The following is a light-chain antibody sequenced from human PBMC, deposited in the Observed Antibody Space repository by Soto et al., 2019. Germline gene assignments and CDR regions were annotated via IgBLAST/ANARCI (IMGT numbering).Light chain of an antibody. CDR3: QHYNSYSWT. V-gene: IGKV3-20*01. J-gene: IGKJ1*01. CDR1: QSVSSSY. Sequence: EIVLTQSLGTLSLSPGERATLSFRASQSVSSSYLAWYQQKPGQAPRLLIYGASSRATGIPDRFSGSGSGTEFTLTISSLQPDDFATYYCQHYNSYSWTFGQGTKVDIK. CDR2: GAS.